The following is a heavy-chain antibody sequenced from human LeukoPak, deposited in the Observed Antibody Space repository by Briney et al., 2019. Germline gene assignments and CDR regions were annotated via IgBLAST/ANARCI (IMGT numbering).Heavy chain of an antibody. D-gene: IGHD4-23*01. J-gene: IGHJ4*02. V-gene: IGHV3-21*01. CDR1: GFSFSSYI. CDR3: AGDFSQSRNSDY. CDR2: ITGSSNFM. Sequence: PGGSLRLSCAVSGFSFSSYIMNWVRQAPGKGLEWVSSITGSSNFMSYADSVKGRFTISRDNARNSLYLQMNSLRAEDTAVYYCAGDFSQSRNSDYWGQGTLVTVSS.